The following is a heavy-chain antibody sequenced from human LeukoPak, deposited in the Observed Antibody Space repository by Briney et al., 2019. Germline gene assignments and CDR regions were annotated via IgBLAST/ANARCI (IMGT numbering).Heavy chain of an antibody. J-gene: IGHJ4*02. V-gene: IGHV1-18*01. Sequence: ASVKVSCKASNYTFTSYGISWVRQAPGQGGEGMAWINAYNGDTNYPQKLHGRVTLTTDTSTSPAYMELRSLRSDDTAVYYCARDGSGVWFDYWGQGTLVTVSS. D-gene: IGHD3-10*01. CDR1: NYTFTSYG. CDR3: ARDGSGVWFDY. CDR2: INAYNGDT.